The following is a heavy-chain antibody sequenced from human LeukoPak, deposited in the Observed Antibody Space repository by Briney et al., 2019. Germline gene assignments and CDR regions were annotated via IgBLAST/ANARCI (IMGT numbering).Heavy chain of an antibody. CDR2: IYYSGST. Sequence: SETLSLACTVSGGSIRSSSSYWGWIRRPPGKGLEWIGSIYYSGSTYYNPSLKSRVIISVDTSENQFSLKMSSVTAADTAVYYCARPRRDGYHIDYWGQGTLVTVSS. V-gene: IGHV4-39*01. CDR1: GGSIRSSSSY. J-gene: IGHJ4*02. D-gene: IGHD5-24*01. CDR3: ARPRRDGYHIDY.